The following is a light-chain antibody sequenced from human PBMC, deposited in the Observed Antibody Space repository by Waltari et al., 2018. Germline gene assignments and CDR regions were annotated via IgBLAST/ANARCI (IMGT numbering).Light chain of an antibody. CDR1: QGISNL. J-gene: IGKJ3*01. Sequence: DIQMTQSPSSVSASVGDRVTITCRASQGISNLLAWYQQKPGKAPKLLIYAASSLQTGVPERFRCSGSGTKFALTISSLQPEDFAPYYCQQASSFPITFGPGTKVDIK. CDR3: QQASSFPIT. CDR2: AAS. V-gene: IGKV1-12*01.